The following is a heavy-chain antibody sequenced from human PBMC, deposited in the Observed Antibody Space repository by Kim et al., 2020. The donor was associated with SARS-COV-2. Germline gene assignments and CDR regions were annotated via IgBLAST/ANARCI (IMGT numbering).Heavy chain of an antibody. J-gene: IGHJ6*02. Sequence: ASVKVSCKASGYTFTSYYMHWVRQAPGQGLEWMGIINPSGGSTSYAQKFQGRVTMTRDTSTSTVYMELSSLRSEDTAVYYCARDTLRYYYYYGMDVWGQGTTVTVSS. V-gene: IGHV1-46*01. D-gene: IGHD3-16*01. CDR3: ARDTLRYYYYYGMDV. CDR2: INPSGGST. CDR1: GYTFTSYY.